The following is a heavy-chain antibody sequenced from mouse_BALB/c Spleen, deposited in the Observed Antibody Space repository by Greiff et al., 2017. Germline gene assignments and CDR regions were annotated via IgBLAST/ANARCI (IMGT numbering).Heavy chain of an antibody. CDR1: GYSITSGYY. V-gene: IGHV3-6*02. Sequence: ESGPGLVKPSQSLSLTCSVTGYSITSGYYWNWIRQFPGNKLEWMGYISYDGSNNYNPSLKNRISITRDTSKNQFFLKLNSVTTEDTATYYCANIYYGNYRAMDYWGQGTSVTVSS. D-gene: IGHD2-1*01. CDR2: ISYDGSN. J-gene: IGHJ4*01. CDR3: ANIYYGNYRAMDY.